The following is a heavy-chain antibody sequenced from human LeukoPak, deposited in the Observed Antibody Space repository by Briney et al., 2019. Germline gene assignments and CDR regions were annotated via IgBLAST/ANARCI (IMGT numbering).Heavy chain of an antibody. CDR2: IIPIFGTA. CDR1: GGTFSSYA. CDR3: ASVSYDAFHI. Sequence: GASVKVSCKASGGTFSSYAISWVRQAPGQGLEWMGGIIPIFGTANYAQKFQGRVTITTDESTSTAYMELSSLRSEDTAVYYCASVSYDAFHIWGQGTMVTVSS. D-gene: IGHD2/OR15-2a*01. J-gene: IGHJ3*02. V-gene: IGHV1-69*05.